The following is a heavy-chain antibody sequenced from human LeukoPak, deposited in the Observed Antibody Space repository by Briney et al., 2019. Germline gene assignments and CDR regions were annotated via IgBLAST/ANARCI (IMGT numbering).Heavy chain of an antibody. J-gene: IGHJ4*02. V-gene: IGHV1-2*02. CDR2: IYPNSGAT. Sequence: ASVKVSCKASGYTFTGYYMHWVRQAPGQGLEWMGWIYPNSGATKYAQKFQGRVTMTRDTSISTAYMERSGLRSDDTAMYYCGTLLSNGPFDYWGQGRLVTVSS. CDR1: GYTFTGYY. CDR3: GTLLSNGPFDY.